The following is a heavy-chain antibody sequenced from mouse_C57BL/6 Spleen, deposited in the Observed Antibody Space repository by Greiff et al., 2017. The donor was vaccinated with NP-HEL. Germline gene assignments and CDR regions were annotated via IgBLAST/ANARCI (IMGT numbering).Heavy chain of an antibody. CDR1: GYAFSSSW. V-gene: IGHV1-82*01. Sequence: QVQLQQSGPELVKPGASVKISCKASGYAFSSSWMNWVKQRPGKGLEWIGRIYPGDGDTNYNGKFKGKATLTADKSSSTAYMQLSSLTSEDSAVYFCARRGLTGYFDYWGQGTTLTVSS. J-gene: IGHJ2*01. CDR2: IYPGDGDT. CDR3: ARRGLTGYFDY. D-gene: IGHD4-1*01.